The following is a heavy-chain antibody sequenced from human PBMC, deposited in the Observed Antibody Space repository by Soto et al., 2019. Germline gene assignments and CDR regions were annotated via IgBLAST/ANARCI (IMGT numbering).Heavy chain of an antibody. J-gene: IGHJ4*02. Sequence: QPVGSLRLSCAVSGFNVMSYGMSWVRQAPGEGLEWVASIKEDGSEIYYLHSVRGRFSISRDRAGNALHWTMNYLSAEDTGVYFCARDIGFDCGNWGQGTLVTVSS. CDR2: IKEDGSEI. D-gene: IGHD2-21*01. V-gene: IGHV3-7*01. CDR1: GFNVMSYG. CDR3: ARDIGFDCGN.